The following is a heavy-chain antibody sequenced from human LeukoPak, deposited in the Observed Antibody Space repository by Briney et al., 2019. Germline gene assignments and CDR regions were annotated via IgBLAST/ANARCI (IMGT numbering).Heavy chain of an antibody. D-gene: IGHD6-19*01. Sequence: GGSLRLSCAASGFTFSSYSMNWVRQAPGKGLEWVSSISSSSSYIYYADSVKGRFTISRDDAKNSLYLQMNSLRAEDTAVYYCARANPIAVAGKNFDYWGQGTLVTVSS. J-gene: IGHJ4*02. CDR3: ARANPIAVAGKNFDY. V-gene: IGHV3-21*01. CDR2: ISSSSSYI. CDR1: GFTFSSYS.